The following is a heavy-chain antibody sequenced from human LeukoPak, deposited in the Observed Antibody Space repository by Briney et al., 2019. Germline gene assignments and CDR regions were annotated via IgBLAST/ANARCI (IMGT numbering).Heavy chain of an antibody. D-gene: IGHD2-15*01. J-gene: IGHJ4*02. CDR3: ARDSDCSGGSCYDY. Sequence: SETLSLTCTVSGGSISSGGYYWSWIRQHPGKGLEWIGYIYYSGSTYYNPSLKSRVTISVDTPKNQFSLKLSSVTAADTAVYYCARDSDCSGGSCYDYWGQGTLVTVSS. CDR1: GGSISSGGYY. V-gene: IGHV4-31*03. CDR2: IYYSGST.